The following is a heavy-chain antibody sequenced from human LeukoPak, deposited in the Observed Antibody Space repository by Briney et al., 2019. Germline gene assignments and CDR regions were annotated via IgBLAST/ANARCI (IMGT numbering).Heavy chain of an antibody. Sequence: ASVKVSCKASGGTFSSYAISWVRQAPGQGLEWMGGIIPIFGTANYAQKFQGRVTITADESTSTAYMELISLRSEDTAVYYCARHYDFWSGYRNGYFQHWGQGTPVTVSS. D-gene: IGHD3-3*01. CDR2: IIPIFGTA. V-gene: IGHV1-69*13. J-gene: IGHJ1*01. CDR1: GGTFSSYA. CDR3: ARHYDFWSGYRNGYFQH.